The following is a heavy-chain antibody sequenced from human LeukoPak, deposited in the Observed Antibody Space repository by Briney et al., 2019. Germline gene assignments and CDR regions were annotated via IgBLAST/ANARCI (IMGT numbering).Heavy chain of an antibody. Sequence: ASVRVSCKASGFIFTGYYMHWVRQAPGQGLEWMGCINANSGGTNYAQKFQGRVTMTGDTSISTAYMDLSRLRSDDTAVYYCARDHPYSSGWYGRVEALDLWGQGTTVTVSS. CDR3: ARDHPYSSGWYGRVEALDL. D-gene: IGHD6-19*01. V-gene: IGHV1-2*02. CDR2: INANSGGT. CDR1: GFIFTGYY. J-gene: IGHJ3*01.